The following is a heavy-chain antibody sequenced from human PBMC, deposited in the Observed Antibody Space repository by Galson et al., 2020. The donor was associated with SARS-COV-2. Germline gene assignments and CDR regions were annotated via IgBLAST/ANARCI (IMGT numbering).Heavy chain of an antibody. CDR3: ARHAAECSAGICTHHYCAAMGV. CDR1: SFSVTRGHF. Sequence: SDTLSLTCAVSSFSVTRGHFWGWIRQPPGKGLEWIGNLYQDGTAYYNPSLKSRVSISIDTSSNLFSLRLRSVTAADTCIYYCARHAAECSAGICTHHYCAAMGVWGQGTTVIVSS. D-gene: IGHD2-8*02. CDR2: LYQDGTA. V-gene: IGHV4-38-2*01. J-gene: IGHJ6*02.